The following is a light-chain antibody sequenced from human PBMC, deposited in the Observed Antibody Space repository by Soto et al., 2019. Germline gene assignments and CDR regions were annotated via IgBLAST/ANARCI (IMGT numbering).Light chain of an antibody. CDR3: QQYGSSGT. Sequence: VMTLTPATLSVSPGEGATLSCRASQSVSSYLAWYQQKPGQAPRLLIYGASNRATGIPDRFSGSGSGTDFTLTISRLEPEDFAVYYCQQYGSSGTFGQGTKVDI. V-gene: IGKV3-20*01. CDR2: GAS. J-gene: IGKJ1*01. CDR1: QSVSSY.